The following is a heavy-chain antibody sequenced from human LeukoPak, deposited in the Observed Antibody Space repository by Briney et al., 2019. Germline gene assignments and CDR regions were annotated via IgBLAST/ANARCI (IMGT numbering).Heavy chain of an antibody. CDR2: ISYDGSNK. J-gene: IGHJ6*02. V-gene: IGHV3-30-3*01. CDR3: ARDEGDCSRTSCYGAAKGMDV. CDR1: GFTLSGYP. Sequence: GKSLRLSRAASGFTLSGYPIHWVRQAPGKGLEWVAVISYDGSNKYYADSVKGRFNISRDNSRNTLYLQIHSLRAEDTAVYYCARDEGDCSRTSCYGAAKGMDVGGQGTAVSVSS. D-gene: IGHD2-2*01.